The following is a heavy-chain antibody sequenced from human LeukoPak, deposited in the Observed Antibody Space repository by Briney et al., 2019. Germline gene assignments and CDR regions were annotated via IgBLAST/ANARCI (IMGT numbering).Heavy chain of an antibody. J-gene: IGHJ6*03. CDR1: GGSISSRGYY. D-gene: IGHD4-17*01. CDR3: ARYGDCGTFGYFYLDF. V-gene: IGHV4-31*03. CDR2: IFYSGAT. Sequence: PSETLSLTCTVSGGSISSRGYYWSWIRQHPRKGLEWIGYIFYSGATHYNPSLKSRVAITLDTSENQFSLELTSVTAADTAVYYCARYGDCGTFGYFYLDFWGKGTTVTVSS.